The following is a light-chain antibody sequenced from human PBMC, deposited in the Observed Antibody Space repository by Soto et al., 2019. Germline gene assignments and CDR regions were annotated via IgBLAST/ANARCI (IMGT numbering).Light chain of an antibody. CDR2: DVT. J-gene: IGLJ2*01. CDR1: SSDVGIYNY. CDR3: SSYTSSSTLI. Sequence: QSALTQPASVSGSPGQSITISCIGTSSDVGIYNYVSWYQQHPGKAPKLMIYDVTNRPSGVSDRFSGSKSGNTASLTISGLQADDEANYFCSSYTSSSTLIFGGGTKLTVL. V-gene: IGLV2-14*03.